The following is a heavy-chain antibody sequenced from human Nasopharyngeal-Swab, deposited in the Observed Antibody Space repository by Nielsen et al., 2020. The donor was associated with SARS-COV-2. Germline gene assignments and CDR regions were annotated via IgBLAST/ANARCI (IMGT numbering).Heavy chain of an antibody. V-gene: IGHV3-48*03. J-gene: IGHJ6*02. Sequence: GGSLRLSCAASGFTFSSYEMNWVRQAPGKGLEWVSYISSSGSTIYYADSVKGRFTISRDNAKNSLYLQMNSLRAEDTAVYYCARETTIPRSWYLLGSYYYGMDVWGQGTTVTVSS. D-gene: IGHD6-13*01. CDR1: GFTFSSYE. CDR2: ISSSGSTI. CDR3: ARETTIPRSWYLLGSYYYGMDV.